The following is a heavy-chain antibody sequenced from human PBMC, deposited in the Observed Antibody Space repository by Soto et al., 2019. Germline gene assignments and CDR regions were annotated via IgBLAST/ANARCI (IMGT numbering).Heavy chain of an antibody. CDR3: ARGDIVVVPAATDY. CDR2: ISSSSSTI. Sequence: ESGGGLVQPGGSLRLSCAASGFTFSSYSMNWVRQAPGKGLEWVSYISSSSSTIYYADSVKGRFTISRDNAKNSLYLQMNSLRDDDTAVYYCARGDIVVVPAATDYWGQGTLVTVSS. J-gene: IGHJ4*02. V-gene: IGHV3-48*02. D-gene: IGHD2-2*01. CDR1: GFTFSSYS.